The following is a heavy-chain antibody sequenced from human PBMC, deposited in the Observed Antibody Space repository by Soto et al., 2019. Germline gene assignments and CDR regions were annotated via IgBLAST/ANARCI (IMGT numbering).Heavy chain of an antibody. D-gene: IGHD2-15*01. CDR2: IYNEFT. CDR1: GFTVTEIY. V-gene: IGHV3-66*01. Sequence: EVRLVESGGGLVQPGGSLRLSCVASGFTVTEIYMNWVRQAPGKGLEWVSVIYNEFTDYADSVRGRFSISTDSSKNALYLQMNSLRAEDSAVYYCVREPRDCSGGSCSIMGDAFDIWGQGTMVTVSS. CDR3: VREPRDCSGGSCSIMGDAFDI. J-gene: IGHJ3*02.